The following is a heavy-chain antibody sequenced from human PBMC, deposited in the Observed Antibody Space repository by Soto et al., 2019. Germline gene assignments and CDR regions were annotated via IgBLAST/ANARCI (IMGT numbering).Heavy chain of an antibody. CDR2: IYYSGST. Sequence: SETLSLTCTVSGGSISSYYWSWIQQPPGKGLEWIGYIYYSGSTNYNPSLKSRVTISVDTSKNQFSLKLSSVTAADTAVYYCARDLGSWYFDYWGQGTLVTVSS. J-gene: IGHJ4*02. CDR3: ARDLGSWYFDY. V-gene: IGHV4-59*01. D-gene: IGHD6-13*01. CDR1: GGSISSYY.